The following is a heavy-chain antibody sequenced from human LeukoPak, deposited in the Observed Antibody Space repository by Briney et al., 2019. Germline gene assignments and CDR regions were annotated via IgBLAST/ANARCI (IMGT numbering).Heavy chain of an antibody. CDR3: ASSLVAGTWVDSYYGMDV. CDR1: GFTVSSNY. Sequence: GGSLRLSCAASGFTVSSNYMSWVRQAPGKGLEWVSVIYSGGSTYYADSVKGRFTISGDNSKNTLYLQMNSLRAEDTAVYYCASSLVAGTWVDSYYGMDVWGQGTTVTVSS. J-gene: IGHJ6*02. D-gene: IGHD6-19*01. CDR2: IYSGGST. V-gene: IGHV3-53*01.